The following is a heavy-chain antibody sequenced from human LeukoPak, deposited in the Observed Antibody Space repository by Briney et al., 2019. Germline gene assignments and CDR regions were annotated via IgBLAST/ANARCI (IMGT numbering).Heavy chain of an antibody. CDR2: IDPSDSYT. V-gene: IGHV5-10-1*01. Sequence: GESLQISCQGSGYSFTSYWISWVRQMPGKGLEWMGRIDPSDSYTNYSPSFQGHVTISADKSIITAYLQWSSLKASDTAMYYCARVYRRFLADGMDVWGQGTTVTVSS. J-gene: IGHJ6*02. CDR1: GYSFTSYW. CDR3: ARVYRRFLADGMDV. D-gene: IGHD3-3*01.